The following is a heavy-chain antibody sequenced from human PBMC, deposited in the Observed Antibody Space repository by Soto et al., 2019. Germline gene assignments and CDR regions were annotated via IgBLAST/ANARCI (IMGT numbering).Heavy chain of an antibody. V-gene: IGHV1-69*13. D-gene: IGHD2-2*03. CDR2: IIPIFGTT. Sequence: GASVKVSCKASGGTFSSHAISWVRQAPGRGLEWMGGIIPIFGTTNYAQNFRARVTITADESTSTAYMELSGLTSEDTAVYYCGSVGYCSSTNCLFYYYHYGMDVWGQGTTVTVS. J-gene: IGHJ6*02. CDR3: GSVGYCSSTNCLFYYYHYGMDV. CDR1: GGTFSSHA.